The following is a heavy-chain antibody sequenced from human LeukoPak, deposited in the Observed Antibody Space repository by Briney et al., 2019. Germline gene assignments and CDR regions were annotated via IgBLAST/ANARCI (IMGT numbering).Heavy chain of an antibody. V-gene: IGHV4-39*01. J-gene: IGHJ4*02. Sequence: SETLSLTCSVSGAPLSSNSHYSGPLRQPPGKGLEWIGSIYYSGSTYYNSSLKSRVTISVDTSKNQFSLKLTSATAADTAVYYCARQDYYYDRSGYYYVDFFDFWGQGTLVTVSS. CDR3: ARQDYYYDRSGYYYVDFFDF. CDR1: GAPLSSNSHY. CDR2: IYYSGST. D-gene: IGHD3-22*01.